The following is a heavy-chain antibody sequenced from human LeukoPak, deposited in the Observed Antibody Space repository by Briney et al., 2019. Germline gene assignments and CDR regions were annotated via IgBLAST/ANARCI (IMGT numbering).Heavy chain of an antibody. CDR1: GGSISSYY. V-gene: IGHV4-34*01. CDR3: ARRGCDSSSYYCYYFDY. J-gene: IGHJ4*02. D-gene: IGHD3-22*01. Sequence: SETLSLTCTVSGGSISSYYWSWIRQPPGKGLEWIGEINHSGSNNYNPALTSRVTISVDTSRKQFFLRLSSVTAADTAMYYCARRGCDSSSYYCYYFDYWGQGTLVTVSS. CDR2: INHSGSN.